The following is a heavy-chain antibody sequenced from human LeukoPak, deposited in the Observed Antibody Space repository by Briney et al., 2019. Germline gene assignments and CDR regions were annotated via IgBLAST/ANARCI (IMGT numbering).Heavy chain of an antibody. Sequence: SETLSLTCAVYGGSFSGYYWSWIRQPPGKGLEWIGEINHSGSTNYNPSLKSRVTISVDTSKNQFSLKLSSVTAADTAVYYCARAPRGVAAAVTYFDYWGQGTLVTVSS. V-gene: IGHV4-34*01. CDR3: ARAPRGVAAAVTYFDY. CDR1: GGSFSGYY. J-gene: IGHJ4*02. CDR2: INHSGST. D-gene: IGHD6-13*01.